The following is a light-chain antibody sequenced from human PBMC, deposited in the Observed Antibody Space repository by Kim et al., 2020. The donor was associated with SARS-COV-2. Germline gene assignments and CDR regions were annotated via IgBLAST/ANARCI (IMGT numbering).Light chain of an antibody. CDR1: TGTVTSGYF. J-gene: IGLJ2*01. V-gene: IGLV7-43*01. Sequence: GVTVTLTCVSSTGTVTSGYFPSWFQQKPGHAPRALIYSTSNKHSWTPARFSGSLLEGKAALTLSSVQPEDEAEYYCLIYYGDGQLLFGGGTQLTVL. CDR2: STS. CDR3: LIYYGDGQLL.